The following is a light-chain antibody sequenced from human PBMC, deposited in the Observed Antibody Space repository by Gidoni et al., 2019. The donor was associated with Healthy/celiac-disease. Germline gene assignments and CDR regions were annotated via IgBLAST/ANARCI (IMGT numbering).Light chain of an antibody. J-gene: IGLJ3*02. V-gene: IGLV7-43*01. CDR3: LLYYGGARV. CDR1: TGAVPSGYY. Sequence: QPLVPQAPSLPVSPGGPVTLTCASSTGAVPSGYYPNWFQQKPGQAPRALSYSTSNKHSWTPARFSGSLLGGKAALTLAGVQPEDEAEYYCLLYYGGARVFGGGTKLTVL. CDR2: STS.